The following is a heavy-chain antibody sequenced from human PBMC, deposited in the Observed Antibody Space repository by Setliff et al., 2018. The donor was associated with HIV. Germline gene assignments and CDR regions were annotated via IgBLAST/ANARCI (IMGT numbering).Heavy chain of an antibody. J-gene: IGHJ4*02. CDR2: IYDSGTT. CDR3: AKRRAGGFGELLYLLDY. V-gene: IGHV4-61*01. Sequence: SETLSLTCTVSGDSVSSRSYYWSWIRQPPGKGLEWIGYIYDSGTTNYNPSLKSRVTISVDTSKNQFSLKLSSVTAADTAVYYCAKRRAGGFGELLYLLDYWGQGTLVTVSS. CDR1: GDSVSSRSYY. D-gene: IGHD3-10*01.